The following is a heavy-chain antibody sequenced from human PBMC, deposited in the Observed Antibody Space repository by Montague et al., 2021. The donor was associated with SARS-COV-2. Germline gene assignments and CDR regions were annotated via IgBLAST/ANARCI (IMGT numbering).Heavy chain of an antibody. V-gene: IGHV4-4*09. CDR2: IDNSGST. J-gene: IGHJ6*02. D-gene: IGHD1-20*01. CDR1: GDSIRESH. CDR3: ARLTGSRVYYYYYGLDV. Sequence: SETLSLTCTVSGDSIRESHWSWIHQPPGKGLEWIGYIDNSGSTNYNPALESRVTLTVSASNNQFYLTLRSVTAADTAVYYCARLTGSRVYYYYYGLDVWGQGPRSPSP.